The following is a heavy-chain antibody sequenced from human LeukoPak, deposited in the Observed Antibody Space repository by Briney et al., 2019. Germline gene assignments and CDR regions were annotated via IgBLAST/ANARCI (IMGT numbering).Heavy chain of an antibody. D-gene: IGHD1-26*01. J-gene: IGHJ6*02. CDR3: ARDSGAAFEYYYGMDV. CDR1: GFTFSSYS. Sequence: PGGSLRLSCAASGFTFSSYSMNWVRQAPGKGLEWVSYISSSSSTIYYADSVKGRFTISRDNAKNSLYLQMNSLRAEDTAVYYCARDSGAAFEYYYGMDVWGQGTTVTVSS. V-gene: IGHV3-48*04. CDR2: ISSSSSTI.